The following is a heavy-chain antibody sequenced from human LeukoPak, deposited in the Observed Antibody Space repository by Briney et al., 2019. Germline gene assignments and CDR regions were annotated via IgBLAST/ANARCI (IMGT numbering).Heavy chain of an antibody. CDR1: GYSFTGYY. D-gene: IGHD3-22*01. CDR2: INPNSGVT. CDR3: AKSKYYDSSGSDY. Sequence: ASVKVSCKASGYSFTGYYMHWVRQAPGQGLEWMGWINPNSGVTNYAQKFQGRVAMTRDTSISTAYMELSRLRSDDTAVYYCAKSKYYDSSGSDYWGQGTLVTVSS. J-gene: IGHJ4*02. V-gene: IGHV1-2*02.